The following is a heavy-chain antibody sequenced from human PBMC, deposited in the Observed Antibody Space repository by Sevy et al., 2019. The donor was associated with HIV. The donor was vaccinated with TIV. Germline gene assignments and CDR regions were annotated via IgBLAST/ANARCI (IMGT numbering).Heavy chain of an antibody. CDR2: INHSGST. CDR1: GGSFSGYY. CDR3: ARERYGSGSYYYYYYMDV. V-gene: IGHV4-34*01. J-gene: IGHJ6*03. D-gene: IGHD3-10*01. Sequence: SETLSLTCAVYGGSFSGYYWSWIRQPPGKGLEWIGEINHSGSTNYNPSLKSRVTISVDTSKNQFSLKLSSVTAAATAVYYCARERYGSGSYYYYYYMDVWGKGTTVTVSS.